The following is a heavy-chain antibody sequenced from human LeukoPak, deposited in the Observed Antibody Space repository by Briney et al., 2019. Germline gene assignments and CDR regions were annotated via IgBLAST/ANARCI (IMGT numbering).Heavy chain of an antibody. J-gene: IGHJ4*02. CDR1: GFTFSSYG. CDR2: IRYDGSNK. D-gene: IGHD2-15*01. V-gene: IGHV3-30*02. Sequence: GGSLRLSCAASGFTFSSYGMHWVRQAPGKGLEWVAFIRYDGSNKYYADSVKGRFTISRDNSMNTLYLQMNSLRAEDAAVHYCAKRCSGGSCYSQIDSWGQGTLVTVSS. CDR3: AKRCSGGSCYSQIDS.